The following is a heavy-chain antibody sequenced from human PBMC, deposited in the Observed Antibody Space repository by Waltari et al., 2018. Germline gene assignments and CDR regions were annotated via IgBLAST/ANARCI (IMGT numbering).Heavy chain of an antibody. CDR2: LSPNLGTA. D-gene: IGHD5-12*01. Sequence: QVQLVQSGAEVKKPGSSVKVSCKASGGTFSSYAISWVRQAPGQGLEWMGGLSPNLGTANYAQKFKVRVTITTDESTITAYMELSSLRSEEPAVYYCAREGLRDGYNLEAFDIWGQGTMVTVSS. V-gene: IGHV1-69*05. CDR3: AREGLRDGYNLEAFDI. J-gene: IGHJ3*02. CDR1: GGTFSSYA.